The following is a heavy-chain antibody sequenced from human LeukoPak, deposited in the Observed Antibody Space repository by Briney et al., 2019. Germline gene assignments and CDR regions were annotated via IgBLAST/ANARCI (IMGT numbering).Heavy chain of an antibody. J-gene: IGHJ6*02. CDR3: ARVPAAAGRYYYYYYGMDV. CDR1: GYTFTNYG. V-gene: IGHV1-18*01. CDR2: ISAYNGNT. Sequence: GASVKVSCKASGYTFTNYGISWVRQAPRQGLEWMGWISAYNGNTNYAQKLQGRVTMTTDTSTSTAYMELRSLRSDDTAVYYCARVPAAAGRYYYYYYGMDVWGQGTTVTVSS. D-gene: IGHD6-13*01.